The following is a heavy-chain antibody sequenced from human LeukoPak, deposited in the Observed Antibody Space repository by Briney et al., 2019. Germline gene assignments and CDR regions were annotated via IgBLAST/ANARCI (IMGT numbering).Heavy chain of an antibody. CDR3: ARVLHAPYLIDS. Sequence: SETLSLTCTVSDSSITSTYYWAWFRQPTGKGLEWIATVFRLQTVRTFSNPSLGSRVTMSLDPSHNQFSLNLTSVTAADTALYFCARVLHAPYLIDSWGQGTLVTVSS. CDR1: DSSITSTYY. J-gene: IGHJ4*02. D-gene: IGHD2-8*01. CDR2: VFRLQTVRT. V-gene: IGHV4-38-2*02.